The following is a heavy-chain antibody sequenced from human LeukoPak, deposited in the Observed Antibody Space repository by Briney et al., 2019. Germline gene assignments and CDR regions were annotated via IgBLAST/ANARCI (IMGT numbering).Heavy chain of an antibody. CDR2: ISSSLNTI. CDR1: GFTFSTYS. CDR3: ARDYGWGAFDM. D-gene: IGHD3-10*01. V-gene: IGHV3-48*04. J-gene: IGHJ3*02. Sequence: VRSLRLSCAASGFTFSTYSMNWVRQAPGKGLEWVAYISSSLNTIYYADSVKGRFTISRENAKNSLYLQMNSLRAEDTALYYCARDYGWGAFDMWGQGTMVTVSS.